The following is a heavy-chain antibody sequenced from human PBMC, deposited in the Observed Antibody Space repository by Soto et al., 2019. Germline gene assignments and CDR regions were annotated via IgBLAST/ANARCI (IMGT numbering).Heavy chain of an antibody. CDR2: IADTGAT. V-gene: IGHV3-23*01. Sequence: PGGSLRLSCAASGFTFTSYAMNWVRQAPGKGPEWVSHIADTGATYYADSVKGRFTISRDISKNTLFLQMNSLRAEDTAVYYCAKSLNTATSFDYWGQGTLVTVSS. CDR1: GFTFTSYA. D-gene: IGHD4-17*01. CDR3: AKSLNTATSFDY. J-gene: IGHJ4*02.